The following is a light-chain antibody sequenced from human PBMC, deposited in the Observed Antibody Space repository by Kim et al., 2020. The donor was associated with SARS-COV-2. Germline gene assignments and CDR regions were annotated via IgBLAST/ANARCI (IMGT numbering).Light chain of an antibody. CDR1: SSDVGGYNS. Sequence: QSALTQPASVSGSPGQSITISCTGTSSDVGGYNSVSWYQQHPGKAPKLMIYDVSERASGVSNRFSGSQSGNTASLTISGLRAEDEADYYCSSYTTSSTYVFGSGTKVTVL. CDR2: DVS. V-gene: IGLV2-14*03. J-gene: IGLJ1*01. CDR3: SSYTTSSTYV.